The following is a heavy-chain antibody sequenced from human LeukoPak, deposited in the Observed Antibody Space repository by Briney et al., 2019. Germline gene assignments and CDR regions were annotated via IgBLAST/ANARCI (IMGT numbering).Heavy chain of an antibody. CDR3: AKDLKSWELPNY. CDR2: ISGSGGST. V-gene: IGHV3-23*01. CDR1: GFTVSSNY. J-gene: IGHJ4*02. D-gene: IGHD1-26*01. Sequence: GGSLRLSCAASGFTVSSNYMSWVRQAPGKGLEWVSAISGSGGSTYYADSVKGRFTISRDNSKNTLYLQMNSLRAEDTAVYYCAKDLKSWELPNYWGQGTLVTVSS.